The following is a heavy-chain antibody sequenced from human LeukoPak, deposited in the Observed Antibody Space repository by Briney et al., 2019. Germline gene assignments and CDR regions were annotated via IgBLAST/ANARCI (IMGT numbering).Heavy chain of an antibody. CDR3: ARGAPYYYGMDV. CDR2: MNPNSGNT. CDR1: GYTFTSYD. V-gene: IGHV1-8*01. J-gene: IGHJ6*02. Sequence: ASVKDSCKASGYTFTSYDINWVRQATGQGLEWMGWMNPNSGNTGYAQKFQGRVTMTRNTSISTAYMELSSLRSEDTAVYYCARGAPYYYGMDVWGQGTTVTVSS.